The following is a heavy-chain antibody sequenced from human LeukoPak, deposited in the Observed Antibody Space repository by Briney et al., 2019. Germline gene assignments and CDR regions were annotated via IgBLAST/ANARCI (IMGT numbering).Heavy chain of an antibody. CDR1: GFTFSSYA. CDR2: ISGSGGST. V-gene: IGHV3-23*01. J-gene: IGHJ4*02. D-gene: IGHD1-26*01. Sequence: GGSLRLSCAASGFTFSSYAMSWVRQAPGKGLEWVAAISGSGGSTYYADSVKGRFTISRDNSKNTLYLQMNSLRAEDTAVYYCAKAQGGATFEHFDYWGQGTLVTVSS. CDR3: AKAQGGATFEHFDY.